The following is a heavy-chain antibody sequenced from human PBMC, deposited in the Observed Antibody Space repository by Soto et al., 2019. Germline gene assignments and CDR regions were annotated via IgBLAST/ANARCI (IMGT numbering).Heavy chain of an antibody. CDR2: IYYSGST. V-gene: IGHV4-59*01. J-gene: IGHJ4*02. CDR1: GGSISTYY. D-gene: IGHD3-9*01. Sequence: SETLSLTCTVSGGSISTYYWSWIRQPPGKGLEWIGYIYYSGSTNYNPSLKSRVTISVDTSKNQFSLKLSSVTAADTAVYYCARENYDFLTGYYIEYFDYWGQGTLVTVS. CDR3: ARENYDFLTGYYIEYFDY.